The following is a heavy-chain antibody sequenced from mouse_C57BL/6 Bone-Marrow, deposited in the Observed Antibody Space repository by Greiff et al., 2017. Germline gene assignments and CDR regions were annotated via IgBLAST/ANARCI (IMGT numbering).Heavy chain of an antibody. CDR3: VRRCPERWYFDV. CDR1: GFSFNTYA. CDR2: IRSKSNNYAT. V-gene: IGHV10-1*01. J-gene: IGHJ1*03. Sequence: EVKLVESGGGLVQPKGSLKLSCAASGFSFNTYAMNWVRQAPGKGLEWVARIRSKSNNYATYYADSVKDRFTISRDDSESMLYLQMNNLKTEDTAMYYCVRRCPERWYFDVWGTGTTVTVSS.